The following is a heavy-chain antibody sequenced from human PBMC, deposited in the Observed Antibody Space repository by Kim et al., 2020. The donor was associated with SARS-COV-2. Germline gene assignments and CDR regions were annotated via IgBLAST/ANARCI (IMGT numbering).Heavy chain of an antibody. J-gene: IGHJ4*02. CDR3: ARLIGRIDYYFDF. CDR1: GFTFSDFY. CDR2: ISGRSSYT. V-gene: IGHV3-11*03. D-gene: IGHD3-16*02. Sequence: GGSLRLSCAASGFTFSDFYTGWIRQAPGKGLEWVSFISGRSSYTNYADSVKGRFTISRDSAKNSLSLQMNSLRAEDTAVYYCARLIGRIDYYFDFWGQGT.